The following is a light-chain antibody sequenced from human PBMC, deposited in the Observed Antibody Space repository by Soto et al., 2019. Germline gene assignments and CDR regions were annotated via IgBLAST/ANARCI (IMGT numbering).Light chain of an antibody. V-gene: IGLV2-14*01. CDR3: SSYTSSSTLV. Sequence: QPASVSGSPGQSITISCSGTSSDVGGYDYVSWYQQHPGKAPKLMIYDVTNRPSGVSNRFSGSKSGNTASLTISGLQAEDEADYYCSSYTSSSTLVFGGGTQLTVL. CDR1: SSDVGGYDY. J-gene: IGLJ2*01. CDR2: DVT.